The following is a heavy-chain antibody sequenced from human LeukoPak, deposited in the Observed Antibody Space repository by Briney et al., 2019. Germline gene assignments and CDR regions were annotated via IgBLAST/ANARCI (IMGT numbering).Heavy chain of an antibody. Sequence: PGGSLRLSCAASGFTFSSYSMNWVRQAPGKGLEWVSSISSSSSYIYYADSVKGRFTISRDNAKNSLYLQMNSLRAEDTAVYYCAKAPRWVEMATIGYWGQGTLVTVSS. J-gene: IGHJ4*02. CDR1: GFTFSSYS. D-gene: IGHD5-24*01. V-gene: IGHV3-21*01. CDR2: ISSSSSYI. CDR3: AKAPRWVEMATIGY.